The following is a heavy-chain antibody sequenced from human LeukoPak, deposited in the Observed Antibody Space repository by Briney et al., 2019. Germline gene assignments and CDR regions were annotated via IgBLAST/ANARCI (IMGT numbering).Heavy chain of an antibody. V-gene: IGHV3-30-3*01. CDR3: ARDRSREVDY. CDR1: GFAFSSYA. Sequence: QPGGSLRLSCAASGFAFSSYAMHWVRQAPGKGLEWVAVISYDGSNKYYADSVKGRFTISRDNSKNTLYLQMNSLRAEDTAVYYCARDRSREVDYWGQGTLVTVSS. CDR2: ISYDGSNK. J-gene: IGHJ4*02. D-gene: IGHD1-26*01.